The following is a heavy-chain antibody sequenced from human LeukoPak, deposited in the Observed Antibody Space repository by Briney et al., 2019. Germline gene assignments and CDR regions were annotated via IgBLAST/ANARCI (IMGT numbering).Heavy chain of an antibody. J-gene: IGHJ4*02. Sequence: GGSLRLSCAASGFTFRSCAMSWVRQAPGKGLEWVSSISESGGTTYYADSVKGRFTISRDNSKNTLDLQMNSLRAEDTAVYYCARGGYTVTTFDYWGQGTLVTVSS. D-gene: IGHD4-11*01. CDR2: ISESGGTT. V-gene: IGHV3-23*01. CDR1: GFTFRSCA. CDR3: ARGGYTVTTFDY.